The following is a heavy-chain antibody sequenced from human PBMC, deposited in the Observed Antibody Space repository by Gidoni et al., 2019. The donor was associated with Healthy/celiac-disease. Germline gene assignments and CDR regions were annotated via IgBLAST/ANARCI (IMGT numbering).Heavy chain of an antibody. CDR3: AKDRAYYYDSSGYLDAFDI. D-gene: IGHD3-22*01. J-gene: IGHJ3*02. Sequence: EVQLVESGGCLVQPGRSLRLSCAASGFTFDDFAMHWVRQAPGKGLEWVSGIRWNSGSIGYADSVKGRFTISRDNAKNSLYLQMNSLRAEDTALYYCAKDRAYYYDSSGYLDAFDIWGQGTMVTVSS. CDR2: IRWNSGSI. V-gene: IGHV3-9*01. CDR1: GFTFDDFA.